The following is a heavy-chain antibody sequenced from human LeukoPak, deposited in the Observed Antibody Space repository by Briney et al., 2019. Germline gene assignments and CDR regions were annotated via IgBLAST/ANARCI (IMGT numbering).Heavy chain of an antibody. CDR1: GYTLTELS. V-gene: IGHV1-24*01. CDR3: ATVIGGGWYRYYLDY. Sequence: ASVKVSCKVSGYTLTELSMHWVRQAPGKGLEWMGGFDPEDGETIYAQKFQGRVTMTEDTSTDTAYMELSSLRSEDTAVYYCATVIGGGWYRYYLDYWGQGTLVTVSS. J-gene: IGHJ4*02. CDR2: FDPEDGET. D-gene: IGHD6-19*01.